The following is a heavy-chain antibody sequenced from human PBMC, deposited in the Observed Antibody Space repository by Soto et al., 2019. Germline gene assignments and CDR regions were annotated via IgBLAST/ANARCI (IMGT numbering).Heavy chain of an antibody. Sequence: PSETLSLTCPVSTGSITSYYWSWIRQPPGKGLECIGYIYYSGITNYNPSLKSRVTISIDTSKNQFSLRLNSVTAADTAVYYCARVSLFYSFDSWGQGTLVTVSS. V-gene: IGHV4-59*01. CDR1: TGSITSYY. J-gene: IGHJ4*02. D-gene: IGHD3-16*01. CDR3: ARVSLFYSFDS. CDR2: IYYSGIT.